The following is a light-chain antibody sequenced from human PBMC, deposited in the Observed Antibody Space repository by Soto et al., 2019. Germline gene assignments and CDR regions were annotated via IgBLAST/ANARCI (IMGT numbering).Light chain of an antibody. CDR1: QSVSSN. V-gene: IGKV3-15*01. Sequence: EIVMTQSPATLSVSPGERATLSCRASQSVSSNLAWYQHKPGQAPSLLVYGASTSATGNPARFSGNGSGTEFTLTISSLQSEDFAVSYCQQYNNWPPWTFGQGTKVEIK. CDR3: QQYNNWPPWT. CDR2: GAS. J-gene: IGKJ1*01.